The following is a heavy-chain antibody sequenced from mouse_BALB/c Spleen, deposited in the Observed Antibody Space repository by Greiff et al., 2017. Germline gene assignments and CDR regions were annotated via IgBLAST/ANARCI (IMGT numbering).Heavy chain of an antibody. CDR3: ARYRAYYRYDAAMDY. J-gene: IGHJ4*01. Sequence: EVQLVESGPGLVKPSQTLSLTCSVTGDSITSDYWNWIRKFPGNKLEYMGYISYSGSTYYNPSLKSRISITRDTSKNQYYLQLNSVTTEDTATYYCARYRAYYRYDAAMDYWGQGTSVTVSS. V-gene: IGHV3-8*02. CDR2: ISYSGST. D-gene: IGHD2-14*01. CDR1: GDSITSDY.